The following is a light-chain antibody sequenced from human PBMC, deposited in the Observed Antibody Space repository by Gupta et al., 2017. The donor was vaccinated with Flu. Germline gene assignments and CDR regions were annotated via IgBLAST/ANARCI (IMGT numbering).Light chain of an antibody. Sequence: QSVLTQPPSASVTPGQRVTLSCSGGSSIIVNNPVNWYQHLPGTAPKLLVYVNNQRPSGVPGRFSASKSGTSASLAISGLQAEDAADYYCAAWDDSLNAWVFGGGTKLTVL. CDR1: SSIIVNNP. CDR3: AAWDDSLNAWV. J-gene: IGLJ3*02. V-gene: IGLV1-44*01. CDR2: VNN.